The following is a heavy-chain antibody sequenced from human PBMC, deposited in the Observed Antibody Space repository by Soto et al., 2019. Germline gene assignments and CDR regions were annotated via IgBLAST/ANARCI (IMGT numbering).Heavy chain of an antibody. CDR1: GFTVSSNY. D-gene: IGHD2-2*01. Sequence: GGSLRLSCAASGFTVSSNYMSWVRQAPGKGLEWISIIYSAGNTYYADSVKGRFTISRDNSKNTLYLQMNSLGAEDTAVYYCASTQRSTRKAFVDVWGQGTSVTVSS. V-gene: IGHV3-66*01. J-gene: IGHJ6*02. CDR3: ASTQRSTRKAFVDV. CDR2: IYSAGNT.